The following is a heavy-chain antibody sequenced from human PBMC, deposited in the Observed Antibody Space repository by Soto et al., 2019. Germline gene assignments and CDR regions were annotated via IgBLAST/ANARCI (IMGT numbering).Heavy chain of an antibody. CDR3: ARGEQYSGRIFDY. V-gene: IGHV6-1*01. J-gene: IGHJ4*01. CDR1: GDSVSSKRAG. D-gene: IGHD1-26*01. CDR2: TYYRSKWYY. Sequence: SQTLTLTCAMSGDSVSSKRAGWRWGRQAPSRGLEWLGRTYYRSKWYYEYAVSVRGRITINPDTSKNQYSLQLNSVTPEDTAVYFCARGEQYSGRIFDYWGPGTLVPVYS.